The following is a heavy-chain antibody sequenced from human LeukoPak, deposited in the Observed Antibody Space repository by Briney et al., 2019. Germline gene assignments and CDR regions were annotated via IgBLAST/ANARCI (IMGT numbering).Heavy chain of an antibody. CDR3: ARDVHGWGPFDP. CDR1: GGSISNGGYY. Sequence: SETLPLTCTVSGGSISNGGYYWSWIRQHPGKGLEWIGYIYNSGNTYYNPSLMSRVTISEDTSKNQFSLKLSSVTAADTAVYYCARDVHGWGPFDPWGQGTLVTVSS. D-gene: IGHD1-26*01. J-gene: IGHJ5*02. V-gene: IGHV4-31*03. CDR2: IYNSGNT.